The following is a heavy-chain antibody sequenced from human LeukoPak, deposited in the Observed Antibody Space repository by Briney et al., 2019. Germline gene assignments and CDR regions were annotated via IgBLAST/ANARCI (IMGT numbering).Heavy chain of an antibody. Sequence: PGGSLRLTCAASGFTVSSKYMGWVRQAPGKGLEWVSVIHPGGTIYYADSVKGTFTISRDNSKNTLYLQMNSLRAEDTAVYYCAKNMWIAPAGSIFDYWGQGTLVTVSS. CDR1: GFTVSSKY. CDR3: AKNMWIAPAGSIFDY. CDR2: IHPGGTI. J-gene: IGHJ4*02. D-gene: IGHD6-13*01. V-gene: IGHV3-66*01.